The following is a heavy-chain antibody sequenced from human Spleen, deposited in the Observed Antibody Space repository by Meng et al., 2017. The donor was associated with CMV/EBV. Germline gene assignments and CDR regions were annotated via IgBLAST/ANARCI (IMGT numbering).Heavy chain of an antibody. Sequence: GESLKISCAASEFSISDNYMNWVRQAPGKGLEWVSTFYSPGTTSYADSVRGRFTISRDRSKNTLYLQMNSLRAEDTAVYYCARDLKPAHCSSSSCYYYYGMDVWGQGTTVTVSS. D-gene: IGHD2-2*01. CDR3: ARDLKPAHCSSSSCYYYYGMDV. CDR1: EFSISDNY. V-gene: IGHV3-66*03. J-gene: IGHJ6*02. CDR2: FYSPGTT.